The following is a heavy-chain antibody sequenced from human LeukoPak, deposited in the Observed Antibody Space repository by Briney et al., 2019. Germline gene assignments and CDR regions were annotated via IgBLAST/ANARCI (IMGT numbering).Heavy chain of an antibody. CDR2: ISSSGSTI. V-gene: IGHV3-11*01. D-gene: IGHD6-13*01. CDR3: ARDTFAIAAATYFQH. J-gene: IGHJ1*01. Sequence: GGSLRLSCAASGFTFSDYYMSWIRQAPGKGLEWVSYISSSGSTIYYADSVKGRFTISRDNAKNSLYLQMNSLRAEDTAVYYCARDTFAIAAATYFQHWGQGTLVTVSS. CDR1: GFTFSDYY.